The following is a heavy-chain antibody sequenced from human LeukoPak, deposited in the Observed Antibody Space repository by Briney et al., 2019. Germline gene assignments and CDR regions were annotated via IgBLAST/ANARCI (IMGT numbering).Heavy chain of an antibody. J-gene: IGHJ4*02. CDR1: GFTFSSYW. Sequence: PGGSLRLSCAASGFTFSSYWMSWVRQAPGKGLEWVANIKQDGSEKYYVDSVKGRFTISGDNAKNSLYLQMNSLRAEDTAVYYCARGYYDFWSGYHAFDYWGQGTLVTASS. D-gene: IGHD3-3*01. V-gene: IGHV3-7*01. CDR3: ARGYYDFWSGYHAFDY. CDR2: IKQDGSEK.